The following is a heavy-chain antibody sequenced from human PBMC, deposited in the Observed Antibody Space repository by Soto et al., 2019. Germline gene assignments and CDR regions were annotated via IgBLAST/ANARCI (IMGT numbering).Heavy chain of an antibody. D-gene: IGHD2-15*01. CDR2: IWYDGSNK. Sequence: QVPLVASGGGVVQPGRSLRLSCAASGFTFSSYGMHWVRQAPGKGLEWVAVIWYDGSNKYYADSVKGRFTISRDNSKNTLYLQMNSLRAEDTAVYYCAREIGRGLFPFDYWGQGTLVTVSS. CDR1: GFTFSSYG. CDR3: AREIGRGLFPFDY. J-gene: IGHJ4*02. V-gene: IGHV3-33*01.